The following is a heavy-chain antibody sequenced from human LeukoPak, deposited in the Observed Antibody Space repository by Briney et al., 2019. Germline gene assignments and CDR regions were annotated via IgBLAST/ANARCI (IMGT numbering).Heavy chain of an antibody. CDR2: FLYSGTT. J-gene: IGHJ4*02. V-gene: IGHV4-59*02. CDR1: NVAVKNYY. CDR3: ATLVYSGSRYHFDT. Sequence: SSETLSLTCSVSNVAVKNYYWTWIRQPPGQGLEWIGNFLYSGTTTYRASLDSRLIISVDNSKNTVSLRLFSVTAADTAVYYCATLVYSGSRYHFDTWGQGTLVTVSS. D-gene: IGHD1-26*01.